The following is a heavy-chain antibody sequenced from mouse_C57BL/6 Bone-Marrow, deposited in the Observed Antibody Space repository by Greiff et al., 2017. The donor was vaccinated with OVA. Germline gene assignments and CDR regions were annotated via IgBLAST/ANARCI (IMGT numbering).Heavy chain of an antibody. J-gene: IGHJ3*01. Sequence: QVQLKESGAELARPGASVKLSCKASGYTFTSYGISWVKQRTGQGLEWIGEIYPRSGNTYYNEKFKGKATLTADKSSSTAYMELRSLTSEDSAVYFCAREGGFYYDYDALAYWGQGTLVTVSA. CDR3: AREGGFYYDYDALAY. CDR1: GYTFTSYG. CDR2: IYPRSGNT. V-gene: IGHV1-81*01. D-gene: IGHD2-4*01.